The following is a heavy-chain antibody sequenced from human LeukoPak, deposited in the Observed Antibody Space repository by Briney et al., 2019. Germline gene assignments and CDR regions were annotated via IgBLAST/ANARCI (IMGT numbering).Heavy chain of an antibody. CDR2: INPNSGGT. Sequence: ASVKVSRKASGYTFTGYYMHWVRQAPGQGLEWMGWINPNSGGTNYAQKFQGRVTMTRDTSISTAYMELSRLRSDDTAVYYCARDQSDYGDYNKFDPWGQGTLVTVSS. CDR1: GYTFTGYY. V-gene: IGHV1-2*02. J-gene: IGHJ5*02. CDR3: ARDQSDYGDYNKFDP. D-gene: IGHD4-17*01.